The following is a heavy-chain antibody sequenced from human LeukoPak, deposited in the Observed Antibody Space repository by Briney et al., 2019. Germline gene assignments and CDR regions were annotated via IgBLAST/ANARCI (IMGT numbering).Heavy chain of an antibody. D-gene: IGHD4-17*01. Sequence: GGSLRLSCAASGSTFSSYWMSWVRQAPGKGLEWVANIKQDGSEKYYVDSVKGRFTISRDNAKNSLYLQMNSLRAEDTAVYYCARGSYGDYSLDYWGQGTLVTVSS. CDR2: IKQDGSEK. CDR3: ARGSYGDYSLDY. V-gene: IGHV3-7*01. J-gene: IGHJ4*02. CDR1: GSTFSSYW.